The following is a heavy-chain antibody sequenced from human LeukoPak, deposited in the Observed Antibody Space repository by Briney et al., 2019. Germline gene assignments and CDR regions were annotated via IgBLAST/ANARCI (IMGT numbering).Heavy chain of an antibody. CDR3: ARGGRNIVVVVAATRFGMDV. V-gene: IGHV4-34*01. J-gene: IGHJ6*04. D-gene: IGHD2-15*01. CDR2: INHSGST. Sequence: SETLSFTCAVYGGSFSGYYWSWIRQPPGKGLEWMGEINHSGSTNYNPSLKSRVTISVDTSKNQFSLKLSSVTAADTAVYYCARGGRNIVVVVAATRFGMDVWGKGTTVTVSS. CDR1: GGSFSGYY.